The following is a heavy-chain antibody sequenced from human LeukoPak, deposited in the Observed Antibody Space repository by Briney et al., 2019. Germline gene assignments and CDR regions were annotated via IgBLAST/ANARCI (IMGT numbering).Heavy chain of an antibody. CDR3: AKDHDYVWGSYHDHYYFDY. V-gene: IGHV3-7*01. Sequence: GGSLRLSCAASGFTFSSYWMSWVRQAPGKGLEWVANIKQDGSEKYYVDSVKGRFTISRDNAKNSLYLQMNSLRAEDTAVYYCAKDHDYVWGSYHDHYYFDYWGQGTLVTVSS. J-gene: IGHJ4*02. CDR2: IKQDGSEK. D-gene: IGHD3-16*02. CDR1: GFTFSSYW.